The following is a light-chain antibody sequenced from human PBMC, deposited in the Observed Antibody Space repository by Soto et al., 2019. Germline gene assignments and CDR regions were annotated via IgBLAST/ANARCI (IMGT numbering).Light chain of an antibody. CDR3: QHFNSYSEA. J-gene: IGKJ1*01. CDR1: QDISRW. V-gene: IGKV1-5*01. Sequence: DIQMTQSPLTLPASAGDRVTITCRSSQDISRWLAWYQQKPWKAPVLLIYDASTLQGGVPSRFSSPDSATELTPPIGSLQPEDFATYYCQHFNSYSEALGQGTMVDI. CDR2: DAS.